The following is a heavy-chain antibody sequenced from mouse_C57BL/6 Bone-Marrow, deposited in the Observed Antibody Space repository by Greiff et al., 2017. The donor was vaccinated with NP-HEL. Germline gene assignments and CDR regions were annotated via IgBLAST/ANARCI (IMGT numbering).Heavy chain of an antibody. CDR3: ARGDGSLYFDY. CDR2: IYPGSGNH. D-gene: IGHD1-1*01. Sequence: QVQLQQSGAELVRPGASVKLSCKASGYTFTDYYINWVKQRPGQGLEWIARIYPGSGNHYYNEKFKGKAKLTAENSSSTAYMQLSSLTSEDAAVYFCARGDGSLYFDYWGQGTTLTVSS. J-gene: IGHJ2*01. V-gene: IGHV1-76*01. CDR1: GYTFTDYY.